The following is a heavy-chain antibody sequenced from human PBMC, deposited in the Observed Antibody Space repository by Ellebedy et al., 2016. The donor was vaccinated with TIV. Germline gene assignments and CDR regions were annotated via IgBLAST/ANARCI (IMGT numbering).Heavy chain of an antibody. Sequence: GGSLRLSCAASGFSFGSYWMLWVRQPPGKGLEWVSRIKADGSGITYADSVRDRFTISRDNAENTLYLQMDSLRVEDTAVYYCGRERWGLGDYWGQGTLVTVSS. J-gene: IGHJ4*02. CDR3: GRERWGLGDY. V-gene: IGHV3-74*03. CDR2: IKADGSGI. D-gene: IGHD7-27*01. CDR1: GFSFGSYW.